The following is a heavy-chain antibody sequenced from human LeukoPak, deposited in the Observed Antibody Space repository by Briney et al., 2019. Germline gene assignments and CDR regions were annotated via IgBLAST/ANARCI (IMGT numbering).Heavy chain of an antibody. Sequence: GGSLRLSCAASGFTFSDYYMSWIRQAPGKGLEWVSYISSSGSTIYYADSVKGRFTISRDNAKNALFLQMNSLRAEDTAVYYCARGDYDALTGYSQSSDHTFDYWGQGTLVTVSS. CDR2: ISSSGSTI. D-gene: IGHD3-9*01. J-gene: IGHJ4*02. V-gene: IGHV3-11*04. CDR1: GFTFSDYY. CDR3: ARGDYDALTGYSQSSDHTFDY.